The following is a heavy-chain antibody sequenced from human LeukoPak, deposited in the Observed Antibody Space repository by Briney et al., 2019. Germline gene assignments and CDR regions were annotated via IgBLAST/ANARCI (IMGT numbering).Heavy chain of an antibody. J-gene: IGHJ3*02. Sequence: GGSLRLSCAASGFTVSSNYMSWVRQAPGKGLEWVSVIYSGGSTHYADSVKGRFTISRDNSKNTLYLQMNSLRAEDTAVYYCARKYSSGWYYGDDAFDIWGQGTMVTVSS. CDR1: GFTVSSNY. CDR2: IYSGGST. V-gene: IGHV3-53*01. D-gene: IGHD6-19*01. CDR3: ARKYSSGWYYGDDAFDI.